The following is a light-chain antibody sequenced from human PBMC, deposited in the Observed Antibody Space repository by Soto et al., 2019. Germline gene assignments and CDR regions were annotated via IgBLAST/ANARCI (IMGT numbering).Light chain of an antibody. CDR3: LLSYGGPRI. Sequence: QAVVTQAPSVTVSPGGTVTLTCGSSTGVVTSGQYPYWFQQKPGQAPRTLIYDTSNKLSWTPARFSGSLLGSKAALTLSGAQPEDEAYNYCLLSYGGPRIFGGGTKLTVL. CDR2: DTS. V-gene: IGLV7-46*01. CDR1: TGVVTSGQY. J-gene: IGLJ2*01.